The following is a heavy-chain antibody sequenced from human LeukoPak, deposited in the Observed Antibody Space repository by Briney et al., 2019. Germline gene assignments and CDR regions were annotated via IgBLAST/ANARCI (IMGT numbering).Heavy chain of an antibody. Sequence: PGGSLRLSCAASGFTFSSYAMHWVRQAPGKGLEWVAVISYDGSNKYYADSVKGRFTISRDNSKNTLYLQMNSLRAEDTAVYYCARAVSYYDYWGQGTLVTVSS. CDR3: ARAVSYYDY. J-gene: IGHJ4*02. CDR1: GFTFSSYA. CDR2: ISYDGSNK. V-gene: IGHV3-30-3*01.